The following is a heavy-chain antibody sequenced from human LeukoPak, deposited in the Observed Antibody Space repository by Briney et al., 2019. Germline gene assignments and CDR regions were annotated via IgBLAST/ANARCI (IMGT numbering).Heavy chain of an antibody. V-gene: IGHV3-30*18. CDR3: AKYSSSSNYYYGMDV. D-gene: IGHD6-13*01. CDR1: GFTFSLYA. Sequence: GRSLRLPCSASGFTFSLYAMNWVRQAPGKGLEWVAFISNDGRNDHYADSVKGRFTISRDNAKNTVYMQMNSLRAEDTAVYYSAKYSSSSNYYYGMDVWGQGTTVTVSS. CDR2: ISNDGRND. J-gene: IGHJ6*02.